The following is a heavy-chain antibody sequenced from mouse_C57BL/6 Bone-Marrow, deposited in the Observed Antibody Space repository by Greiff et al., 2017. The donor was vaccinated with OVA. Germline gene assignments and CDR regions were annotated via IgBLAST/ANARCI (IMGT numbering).Heavy chain of an antibody. J-gene: IGHJ3*01. V-gene: IGHV1-82*01. CDR1: GYAFSSSW. CDR2: IYPGDGDT. Sequence: VQVVESGPELVKPGASVKISCKASGYAFSSSWMNWVKQRPGKGLEWIGRIYPGDGDTNYNGKFKGKATLTADKSSSTAYMQLSSLTSEDSAVYFCATRGWFAYWGQGTLVTVSA. CDR3: ATRGWFAY.